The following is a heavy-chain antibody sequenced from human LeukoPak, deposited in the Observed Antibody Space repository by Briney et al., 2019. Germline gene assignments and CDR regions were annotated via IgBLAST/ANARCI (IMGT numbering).Heavy chain of an antibody. D-gene: IGHD6-13*01. CDR2: ISYDENDK. J-gene: IGHJ4*02. V-gene: IGHV3-30*04. CDR1: RFTFNIYA. CDR3: ARRWSFDY. Sequence: TGRSLRLSCAASRFTFNIYAMHWVRQAPGKGLEWVAVISYDENDKYYADSVKGRFTISRDNSKNTLYLQMNSLRAEDTAVYYCARRWSFDYWGQGTLVTVSS.